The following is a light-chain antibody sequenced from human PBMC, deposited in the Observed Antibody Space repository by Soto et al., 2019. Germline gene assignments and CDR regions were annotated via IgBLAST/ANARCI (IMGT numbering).Light chain of an antibody. CDR1: QSVSSN. V-gene: IGKV3-15*01. CDR2: DAS. CDR3: QQYNNWTLT. J-gene: IGKJ3*01. Sequence: ETVMTQSPATLSVSPGERPTLSCRASQSVSSNLAWYQQKPGQAPRLLIYDASTRATGIPARFSGSGSGTEFTLTISSLQSEDFAVYYCQQYNNWTLTFGPGTHVDIK.